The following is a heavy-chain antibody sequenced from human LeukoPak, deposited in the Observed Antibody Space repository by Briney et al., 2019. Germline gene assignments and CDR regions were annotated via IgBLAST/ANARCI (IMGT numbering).Heavy chain of an antibody. D-gene: IGHD6-13*01. CDR1: GGSVSSSTYF. CDR3: ARDARLAAAGTFDY. Sequence: PSETLSLTCTVSGGSVSSSTYFWSWIRQPPGKGLKWIGYIYYSGRTSSDPSVKSRVTMSVDTSKNQFSLRLSSVTAADTAVYYCARDARLAAAGTFDYWGQGTLVTVSS. CDR2: IYYSGRT. V-gene: IGHV4-61*01. J-gene: IGHJ4*02.